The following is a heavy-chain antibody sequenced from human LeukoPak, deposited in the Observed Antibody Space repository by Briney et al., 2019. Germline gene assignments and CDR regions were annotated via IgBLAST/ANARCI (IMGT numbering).Heavy chain of an antibody. CDR1: GGSISSGSYY. J-gene: IGHJ3*02. CDR2: IYTRGST. V-gene: IGHV4-61*02. D-gene: IGHD1-26*01. CDR3: ARDLSGPRGGDAFDI. Sequence: PSETLSLTCTVSGGSISSGSYYWRWIRQPAGKGLEWIGRIYTRGSTNYNPSLKSRVTISVDTSKNQFSLKLSSVTAADTAVYYCARDLSGPRGGDAFDIWGQGTMVTVSS.